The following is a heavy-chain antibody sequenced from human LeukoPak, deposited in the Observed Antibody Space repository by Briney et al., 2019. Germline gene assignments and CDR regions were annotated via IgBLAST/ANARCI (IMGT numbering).Heavy chain of an antibody. CDR1: GGTFSSYA. V-gene: IGHV1-69*01. CDR3: ARDSKYYGSGSYYGY. CDR2: IIPIFGTA. Sequence: GSWVKVPCKASGGTFSSYAISWVRQAPGQGLEWMGGIIPIFGTANYAQKFQGRVTITADESTSTAYMELSSLRSEDTAVYYCARDSKYYGSGSYYGYWGQGTLVTVSS. D-gene: IGHD3-10*01. J-gene: IGHJ4*02.